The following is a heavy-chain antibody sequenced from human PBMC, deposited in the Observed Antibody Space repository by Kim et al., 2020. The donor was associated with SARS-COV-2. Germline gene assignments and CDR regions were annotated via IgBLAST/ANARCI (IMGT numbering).Heavy chain of an antibody. J-gene: IGHJ5*02. CDR2: IFYSGST. V-gene: IGHV4-59*08. Sequence: SETLSLTCTVSGASMNNNYWSWIRQPPGKGLEWIGYIFYSGSTNYKPSLKSRVTISLDTSKNQFSLMLTSVTAADTAMYFCASSLAAVGTRSWFDPWGQGTLVTVSS. CDR1: GASMNNNY. D-gene: IGHD6-13*01. CDR3: ASSLAAVGTRSWFDP.